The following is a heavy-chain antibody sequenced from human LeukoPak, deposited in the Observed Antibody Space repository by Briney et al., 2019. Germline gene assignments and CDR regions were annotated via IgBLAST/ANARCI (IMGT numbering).Heavy chain of an antibody. V-gene: IGHV4-34*01. D-gene: IGHD3-22*01. CDR2: VNHSGST. Sequence: SETLSLTCAVYGGSFSGYYWSWIRQPPGKGLEWIGEVNHSGSTNYNPSLKSRVTISVDTSKNQFSLKLRSVDAAGTGVYYCARGGYYGSSCYYQWNWFDPWGQGTLVTVSS. J-gene: IGHJ5*02. CDR3: ARGGYYGSSCYYQWNWFDP. CDR1: GGSFSGYY.